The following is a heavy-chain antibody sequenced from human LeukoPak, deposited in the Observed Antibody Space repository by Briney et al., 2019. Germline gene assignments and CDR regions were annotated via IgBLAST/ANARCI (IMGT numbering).Heavy chain of an antibody. CDR1: GFTFDDYA. Sequence: SLRLSCAASGFTFDDYAMHWVRQAPGKGLEWVSGISWNSGSIGYADSVKGRFTISRDNAKNSLYLQMNSLRAEDTALYYCAKTLIGPLNSSGWYVFWFDPWGQGTLVTVSS. CDR2: ISWNSGSI. CDR3: AKTLIGPLNSSGWYVFWFDP. D-gene: IGHD6-19*01. V-gene: IGHV3-9*01. J-gene: IGHJ5*02.